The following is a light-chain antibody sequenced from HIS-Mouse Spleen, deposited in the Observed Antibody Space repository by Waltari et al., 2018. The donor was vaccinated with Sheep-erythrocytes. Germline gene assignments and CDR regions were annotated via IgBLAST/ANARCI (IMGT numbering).Light chain of an antibody. CDR3: QPAKRFPYT. CDR1: QGISSW. Sequence: DIQMTQSPSSVSASVGDRVTITCRASQGISSWLAWYQQKPGKAPKLLIYAASSLQSGVPSKFSGHGSGTRFTLTLHRLAPEGFGTYLCQPAKRFPYTFGQGAKLEIK. J-gene: IGKJ2*01. CDR2: AAS. V-gene: IGKV1-12*01.